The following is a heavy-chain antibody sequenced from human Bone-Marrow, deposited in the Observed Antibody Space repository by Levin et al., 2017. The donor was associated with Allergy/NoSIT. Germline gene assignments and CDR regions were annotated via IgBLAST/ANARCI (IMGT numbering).Heavy chain of an antibody. V-gene: IGHV4-31*03. D-gene: IGHD5-12*01. CDR1: GGSISGGGYY. CDR2: IYYSGNT. J-gene: IGHJ4*02. Sequence: SQTLSLTCTVSGGSISGGGYYWSWIRQHPGKGLEWIGYIYYSGNTYYNPSLKSRVLIPVVTSKNQLSLKLTSVTVADTAVYYCARFNGYDLDYWGQGTLVTVSS. CDR3: ARFNGYDLDY.